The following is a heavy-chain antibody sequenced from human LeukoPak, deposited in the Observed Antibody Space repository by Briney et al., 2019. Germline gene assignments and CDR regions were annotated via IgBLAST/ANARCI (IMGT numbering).Heavy chain of an antibody. D-gene: IGHD3-10*01. V-gene: IGHV1-8*01. CDR1: GYTFTSYD. Sequence: ASVKVSCKASGYTFTSYDINWVRQATGQGLEWMGWMNPNSGNTGYAQKFQGRVTMTRNTSISTAYMELSSLRSEDTAVYYCASTQLSGFGELGYFDYWGQGTLVTVSS. J-gene: IGHJ4*02. CDR3: ASTQLSGFGELGYFDY. CDR2: MNPNSGNT.